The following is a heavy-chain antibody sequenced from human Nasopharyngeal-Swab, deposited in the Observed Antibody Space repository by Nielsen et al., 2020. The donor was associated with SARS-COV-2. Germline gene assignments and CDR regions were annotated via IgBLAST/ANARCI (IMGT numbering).Heavy chain of an antibody. CDR3: ARQGFGEGD. CDR2: VHNSGAT. D-gene: IGHD3-10*01. J-gene: IGHJ4*02. CDR1: GASISSGHYY. V-gene: IGHV4-39*02. Sequence: SETLSLTCTVSGASISSGHYYWGWIRQPPGKGLEWIASVHNSGATYYNPSLKSRVTIDIDTSKNHFSLRLHSVTAADTAIYYCARQGFGEGDWGQGTLVTVSS.